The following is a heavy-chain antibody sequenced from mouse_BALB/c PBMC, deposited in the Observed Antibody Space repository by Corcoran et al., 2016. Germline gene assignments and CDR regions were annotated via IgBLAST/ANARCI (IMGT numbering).Heavy chain of an antibody. CDR3: AREGRRGYFDV. CDR2: INPYNDGT. CDR1: GYTFTSYV. Sequence: EVQLQQYGPELVKPGASVKMSCKASGYTFTSYVMHWVKQKPGQGLEWIGYINPYNDGTKYNEKFKGKATLTSDKSSSTAYMELSSLTSEDSAVYYCAREGRRGYFDVWGAGTTVTVSS. V-gene: IGHV1S136*01. J-gene: IGHJ1*01.